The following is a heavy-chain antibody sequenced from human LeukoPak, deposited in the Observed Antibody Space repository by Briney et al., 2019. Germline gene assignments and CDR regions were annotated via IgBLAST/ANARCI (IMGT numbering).Heavy chain of an antibody. J-gene: IGHJ5*02. CDR3: AREDWNYGWFDP. D-gene: IGHD1-7*01. CDR2: IYYSGST. V-gene: IGHV4-39*07. CDR1: GGSISSSSYY. Sequence: SETLSLTCTVSGGSISSSSYYWGWIRQPPGKGLEWIGSIYYSGSTYYNPSLKSRVTISVDTSKNQFSLKLSSVTAADTAVYYCAREDWNYGWFDPWGQGTLVTVSS.